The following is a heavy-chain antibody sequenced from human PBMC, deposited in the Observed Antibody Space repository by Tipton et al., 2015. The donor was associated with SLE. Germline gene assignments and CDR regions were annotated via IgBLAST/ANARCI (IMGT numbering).Heavy chain of an antibody. D-gene: IGHD1-1*01. J-gene: IGHJ4*02. V-gene: IGHV3-7*01. CDR2: IKQDGSEK. Sequence: SLRLSCAASGFTFGTFWMTWVRQAPGKGLEWVANIKQDGSEKNYVGSVKGRFTISRDSGKNSVYLQMNSLRVEDTGVYYCALTTQRIWGFHDWGQGTLVTVSS. CDR3: ALTTQRIWGFHD. CDR1: GFTFGTFW.